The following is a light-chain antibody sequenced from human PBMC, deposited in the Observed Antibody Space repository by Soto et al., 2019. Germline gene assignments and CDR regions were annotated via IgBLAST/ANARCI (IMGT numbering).Light chain of an antibody. CDR3: AAWDDSLNGVV. J-gene: IGLJ2*01. CDR1: SPNIGSNT. CDR2: SNN. V-gene: IGLV1-44*01. Sequence: QSVLTQPPSASGTPGQRVTISCSGSSPNIGSNTVNWYQQLPGTAPKLLIYSNNQRPSGVPDRFSGSKSGTSASLAISGLQYEDEADYYCAAWDDSLNGVVFGGGTKLTVL.